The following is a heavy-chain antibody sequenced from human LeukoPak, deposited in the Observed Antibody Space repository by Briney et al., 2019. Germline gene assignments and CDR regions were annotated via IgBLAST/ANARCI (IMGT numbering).Heavy chain of an antibody. CDR1: GGSISSYY. Sequence: NPSKTLSLTCTVSGGSISSYYWSWIRQPPGKGLEWIGYIYYSGSTNYNPSLKSRVTISVDTSKNQFSLKLSSVTAADTAVYYCARLEFGLGITIDYWGQGTLVTVSS. D-gene: IGHD3-3*01. CDR2: IYYSGST. V-gene: IGHV4-59*08. CDR3: ARLEFGLGITIDY. J-gene: IGHJ4*02.